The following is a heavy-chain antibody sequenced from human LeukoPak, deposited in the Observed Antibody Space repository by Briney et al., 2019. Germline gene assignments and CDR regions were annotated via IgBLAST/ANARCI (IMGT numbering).Heavy chain of an antibody. D-gene: IGHD3-22*01. CDR1: GGTFSSYA. CDR2: IIPILGTA. Sequence: SVKVSCKASGGTFSSYAISWVRQAPGQGLEWMGRIIPILGTANYAQKFQGRVTITADKSTSTAYMELSSLRSEDTAVYYCARDAYYYDSSGYYDSGNYYYYGMDVWGQGTTVTVSS. CDR3: ARDAYYYDSSGYYDSGNYYYYGMDV. V-gene: IGHV1-69*04. J-gene: IGHJ6*02.